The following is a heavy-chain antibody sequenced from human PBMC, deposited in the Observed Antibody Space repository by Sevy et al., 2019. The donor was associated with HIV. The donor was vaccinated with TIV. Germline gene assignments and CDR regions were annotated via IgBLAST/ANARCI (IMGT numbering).Heavy chain of an antibody. Sequence: GGSLRLSCAASGFTFSNYWMNWVRQAPGKGLEWVGFIRSKVNGGTTEDAASVKGRFTISRDDSNSIAYLQMNSLQTEDTAVYYCSRAGGATDWGMDVWGQGTTVTVSS. CDR3: SRAGGATDWGMDV. D-gene: IGHD1-26*01. CDR1: GFTFSNYW. V-gene: IGHV3-49*04. CDR2: IRSKVNGGTT. J-gene: IGHJ6*02.